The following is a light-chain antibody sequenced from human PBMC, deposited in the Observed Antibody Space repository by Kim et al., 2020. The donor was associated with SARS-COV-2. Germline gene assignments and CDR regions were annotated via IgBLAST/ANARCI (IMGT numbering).Light chain of an antibody. CDR1: SSNIGAGYD. CDR2: GNS. J-gene: IGLJ2*01. V-gene: IGLV1-40*01. Sequence: QSVLTQPPSVSGAPGQRVTISCTWSSSNIGAGYDVHWYQQLPGTAPKLLIYGNSNRPSGVPDRFSGSKSGTSASLAITGLQAEDEADYYCQSYDSSLSVVFGGGTQVTVL. CDR3: QSYDSSLSVV.